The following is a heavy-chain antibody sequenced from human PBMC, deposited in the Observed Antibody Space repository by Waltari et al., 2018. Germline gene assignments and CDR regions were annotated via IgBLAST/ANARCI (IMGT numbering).Heavy chain of an antibody. CDR3: AGGGFGESWFWFDP. V-gene: IGHV1-69*01. Sequence: QVQLVQSGAEVKKPGSSVKVSCKASGGTFSSYAISWVRQAPGQGLEWMGGSSPSLGTANYAQKFQGRVTMTADESTSTAYMELSSLRSEDTAVYYCAGGGFGESWFWFDPWGQGTLVTVSS. CDR2: SSPSLGTA. J-gene: IGHJ5*02. CDR1: GGTFSSYA. D-gene: IGHD3-10*01.